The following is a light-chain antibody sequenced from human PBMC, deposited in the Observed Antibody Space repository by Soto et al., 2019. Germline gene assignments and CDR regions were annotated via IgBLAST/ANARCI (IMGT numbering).Light chain of an antibody. CDR3: QAPDSSTAV. J-gene: IGLJ2*01. V-gene: IGLV3-1*01. CDR2: QDS. Sequence: SYELTQPPSLSVSPGQTASITCSGDKLGEKYACWYQQKPGQSPVLVIYQDSKRPSGIPERFSGSNSGNTATLTISGTQAMDEGDYYCQAPDSSTAVFGGGTKLTVL. CDR1: KLGEKY.